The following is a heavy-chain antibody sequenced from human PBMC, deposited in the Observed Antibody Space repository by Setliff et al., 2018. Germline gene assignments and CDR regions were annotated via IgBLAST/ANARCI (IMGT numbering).Heavy chain of an antibody. Sequence: ETLSLTCTVSGYSISGGYIWGWIRQPPGKGLEWVGNIGHTGSINYNPSLKSRLTISRDTSKNQVSLKLNSVTATDTAVYYCARDLGHGGDSDYWGQGILVTVSS. CDR2: IGHTGSI. D-gene: IGHD2-21*02. V-gene: IGHV4-38-2*02. CDR1: GYSISGGYI. J-gene: IGHJ4*02. CDR3: ARDLGHGGDSDY.